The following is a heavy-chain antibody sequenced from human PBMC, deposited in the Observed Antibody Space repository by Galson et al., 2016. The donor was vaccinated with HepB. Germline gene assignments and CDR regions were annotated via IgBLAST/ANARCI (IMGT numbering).Heavy chain of an antibody. V-gene: IGHV3-48*01. Sequence: SLRLSCAASGFTFSSYSMNWVRQAPGKGLEWVSYISSSSSTIYYADSVKGRFTISRDNPTNTLYLQLSSLRAEDTAIYYCARGTREFDFWGQGTLVTVSS. J-gene: IGHJ4*02. CDR2: ISSSSSTI. CDR1: GFTFSSYS. D-gene: IGHD5-24*01. CDR3: ARGTREFDF.